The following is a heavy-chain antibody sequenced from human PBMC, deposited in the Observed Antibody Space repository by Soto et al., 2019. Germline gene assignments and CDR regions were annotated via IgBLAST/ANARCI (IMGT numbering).Heavy chain of an antibody. CDR1: GDSISSGGYY. Sequence: QVQLQESGPGLVKPSQTLSLICNVSGDSISSGGYYWNWIRQHPGKGLEWIGYIYYSGSTYYNPSLKSRVTISVDTSKNHFSLKLSSVTAADTAVYYCARGDDSSGYHYFDYWGQGTLVTVSS. D-gene: IGHD3-22*01. CDR3: ARGDDSSGYHYFDY. J-gene: IGHJ4*02. CDR2: IYYSGST. V-gene: IGHV4-31*03.